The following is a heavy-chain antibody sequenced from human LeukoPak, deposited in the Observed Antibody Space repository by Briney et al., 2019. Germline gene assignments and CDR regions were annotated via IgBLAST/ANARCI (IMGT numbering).Heavy chain of an antibody. J-gene: IGHJ4*02. CDR3: AKDGLWFGDLTYFDY. CDR2: ISSDGSNK. V-gene: IGHV3-30*18. CDR1: GFTYSNYG. D-gene: IGHD3-10*01. Sequence: GGSLRLSCGACGFTYSNYGMHWVRQAPAKGLEWVAVISSDGSNKYYADSVKGRFTISRDDSKNALFQQRNSLRAEDTALYCCAKDGLWFGDLTYFDYWGQGTLVTVSS.